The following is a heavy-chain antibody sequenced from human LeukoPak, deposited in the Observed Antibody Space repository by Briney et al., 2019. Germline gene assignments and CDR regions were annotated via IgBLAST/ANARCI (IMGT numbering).Heavy chain of an antibody. CDR1: GGSFSGYY. J-gene: IGHJ4*02. Sequence: KPSETLSLTCAVYGGSFSGYYWSWTRQPPGKGLEWIGEINHSGSTNYNPSLKSRVTISVDTSKNQFSLKLSSVTAADTAVYYCAREGPSPFDYWGQGTLVTVSS. CDR2: INHSGST. CDR3: AREGPSPFDY. V-gene: IGHV4-34*01.